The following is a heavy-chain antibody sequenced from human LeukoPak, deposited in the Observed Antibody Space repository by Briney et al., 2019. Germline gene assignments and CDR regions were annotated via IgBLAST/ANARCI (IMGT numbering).Heavy chain of an antibody. D-gene: IGHD3-10*02. V-gene: IGHV4-61*02. CDR1: RTSISSGSYY. J-gene: IGHJ3*02. CDR2: IHSSGGT. Sequence: SETLSLTCTVSRTSISSGSYYWSWIRQPAGKGLEWIGRIHSSGGTEYNPSLRGRVTISADTSKNQVSLKLSSVTAADTAVYYCSRGNNYVYFHIWGQGTMVTVSS. CDR3: SRGNNYVYFHI.